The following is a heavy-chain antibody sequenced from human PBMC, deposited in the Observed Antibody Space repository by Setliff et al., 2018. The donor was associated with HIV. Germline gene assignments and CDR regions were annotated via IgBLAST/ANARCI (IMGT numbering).Heavy chain of an antibody. V-gene: IGHV4-34*01. Sequence: PSETLSLTCRVSGGSFIGYHWSWVRHSPEKGLQWIGEISHAGTTKYNPSLKSLFAMSVDTSKSEFSLKMTSVTAADTAVYYCARVGRDRLVTSGLYFDLWGRGTLVTVSS. D-gene: IGHD4-17*01. J-gene: IGHJ2*01. CDR3: ARVGRDRLVTSGLYFDL. CDR2: ISHAGTT. CDR1: GGSFIGYH.